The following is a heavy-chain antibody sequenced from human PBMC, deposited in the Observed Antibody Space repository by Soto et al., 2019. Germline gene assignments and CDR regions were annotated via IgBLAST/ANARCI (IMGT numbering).Heavy chain of an antibody. Sequence: ASVKVSCKASGGTFSSYAISWVRQAPGQGLEWMGGIIPIFGTANYAQKFQGRVTITADESTSTAYMELSSLRSEDTAVYYCARVRVATITGRGGSYYYYGMYVWGQGTTVTVSS. CDR3: ARVRVATITGRGGSYYYYGMYV. V-gene: IGHV1-69*13. D-gene: IGHD5-12*01. CDR1: GGTFSSYA. J-gene: IGHJ6*02. CDR2: IIPIFGTA.